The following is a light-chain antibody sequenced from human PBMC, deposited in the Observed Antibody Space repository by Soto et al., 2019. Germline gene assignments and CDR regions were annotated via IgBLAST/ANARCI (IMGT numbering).Light chain of an antibody. Sequence: DIVLTQSPATLSLSPGGRATLSCRASQSVSLSLAWYQQKPGQAPRLLIYDASSRATGIPDRFSGSGSGTDFTLTISRLEPEDFAVYYCQQYGSSPPLSFGGGTKVDI. CDR2: DAS. CDR3: QQYGSSPPLS. J-gene: IGKJ4*01. CDR1: QSVSLS. V-gene: IGKV3-20*01.